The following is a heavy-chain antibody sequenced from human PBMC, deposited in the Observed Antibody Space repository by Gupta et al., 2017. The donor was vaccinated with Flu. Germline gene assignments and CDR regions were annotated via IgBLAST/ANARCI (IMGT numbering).Heavy chain of an antibody. J-gene: IGHJ5*02. V-gene: IGHV3-7*01. Sequence: EVQLVESRGGLVQPGGSLRLSCAASGFTFGTYWMSWVRQAPGKGLEWVATVMGDSSQKYYVDSVRGRFTISRDNAQNSLFLQMNSLRADDTAVYYCATDHWQQLLSWGQGTPVTVSS. D-gene: IGHD6-13*01. CDR1: GFTFGTYW. CDR3: ATDHWQQLLS. CDR2: VMGDSSQK.